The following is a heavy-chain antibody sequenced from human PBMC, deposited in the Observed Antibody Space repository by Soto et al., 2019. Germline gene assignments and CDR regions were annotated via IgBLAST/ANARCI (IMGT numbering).Heavy chain of an antibody. J-gene: IGHJ4*02. CDR1: GYSISSSNW. CDR3: ARREIQGPIDY. CDR2: IYYSGTT. D-gene: IGHD1-26*01. V-gene: IGHV4-28*01. Sequence: QVQLQESGPGLVKPSDTLSLTCAVSGYSISSSNWWGWIRQPPGKGLEWIGYIYYSGTTYYNPSPKSRVTISVDTSKNQFSLKLTSVTAGDTAVYYCARREIQGPIDYWGQGTLVTVSS.